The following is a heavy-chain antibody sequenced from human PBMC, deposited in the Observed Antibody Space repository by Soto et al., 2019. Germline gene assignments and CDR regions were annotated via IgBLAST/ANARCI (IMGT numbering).Heavy chain of an antibody. CDR1: GGSFSGYY. J-gene: IGHJ4*02. V-gene: IGHV4-34*01. Sequence: PSETLSLTCAVYGGSFSGYYWSWIRQPPGKGLEWIGEINHSGSTNYNPSLKSRVTISVDTSKNQFSLKLSSVTAADTAVYYCARGERATHYYDSSGAVDYWGQGTLVTVSS. D-gene: IGHD3-22*01. CDR2: INHSGST. CDR3: ARGERATHYYDSSGAVDY.